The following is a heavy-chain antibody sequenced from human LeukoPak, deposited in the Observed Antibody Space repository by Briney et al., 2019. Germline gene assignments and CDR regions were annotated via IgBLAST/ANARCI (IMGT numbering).Heavy chain of an antibody. Sequence: GGSLRLSCAASGFTFSSYSMNWVRQAPGKGLEWVSSISSSSGYIYYADSVKGRFTVSRDNTKNSLYLQMNSLRAEDTAVYYCARAWAAAGSMDVWGKGTTVTISS. CDR1: GFTFSSYS. CDR2: ISSSSGYI. D-gene: IGHD6-13*01. J-gene: IGHJ6*03. CDR3: ARAWAAAGSMDV. V-gene: IGHV3-21*01.